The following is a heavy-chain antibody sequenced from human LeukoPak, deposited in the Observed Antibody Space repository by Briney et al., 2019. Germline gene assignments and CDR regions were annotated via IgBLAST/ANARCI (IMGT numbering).Heavy chain of an antibody. CDR1: GGSITSSGYC. CDR2: IYYSGST. D-gene: IGHD5-18*01. V-gene: IGHV4-39*01. J-gene: IGHJ4*02. Sequence: SETLSLTCTVSGGSITSSGYCSGWIRQPPGKGLEWIASIYYSGSTYYNPSLKSRVILSVDTSKNQFSLKLTSVTAADSAVYYCARSLGDTAMVSTYWGQGTLVTVS. CDR3: ARSLGDTAMVSTY.